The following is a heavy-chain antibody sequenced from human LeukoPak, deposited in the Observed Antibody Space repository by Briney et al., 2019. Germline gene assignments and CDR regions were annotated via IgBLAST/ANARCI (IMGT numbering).Heavy chain of an antibody. J-gene: IGHJ4*02. CDR2: INWNGGST. CDR1: GFTFDDYG. V-gene: IGHV3-20*04. Sequence: RPGGSLLLSCAASGFTFDDYGMSWGRQAPGKGVEWVSGINWNGGSTGYADSVKGRFTISRDNAKNSLYLQMNSLRAEDTALYYCARGPESSGWYYDYWGQGTLVTVSS. D-gene: IGHD6-19*01. CDR3: ARGPESSGWYYDY.